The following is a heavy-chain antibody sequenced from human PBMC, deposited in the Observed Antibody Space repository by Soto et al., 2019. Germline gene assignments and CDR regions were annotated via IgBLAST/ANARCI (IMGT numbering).Heavy chain of an antibody. Sequence: WASVKVSCKASGYTFTGYYMHLGRQAPGQGLEWMGIINLSGGSTSYAQKFQGRVNMTRDTSTSTVYMELSSLRSEDTAVYYCARERVTMVRGVQCWFDPWGQGTLVTVSS. CDR1: GYTFTGYY. J-gene: IGHJ5*02. CDR2: INLSGGST. CDR3: ARERVTMVRGVQCWFDP. V-gene: IGHV1-46*01. D-gene: IGHD3-10*01.